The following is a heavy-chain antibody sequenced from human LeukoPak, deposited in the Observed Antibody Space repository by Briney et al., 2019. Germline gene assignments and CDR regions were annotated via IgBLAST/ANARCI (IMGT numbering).Heavy chain of an antibody. CDR2: IYYSGST. D-gene: IGHD6-19*01. CDR3: ARLIAVGYFDY. J-gene: IGHJ4*02. Sequence: KTSETLSLTCTVSGGSISSYYWSWIRQPPGKGLEWIGYIYYSGSTNYNPSLKSRVTISVDTSKNQFSLKLSSVTAADTAAYYCARLIAVGYFDYWGQGTLVTVSS. V-gene: IGHV4-59*01. CDR1: GGSISSYY.